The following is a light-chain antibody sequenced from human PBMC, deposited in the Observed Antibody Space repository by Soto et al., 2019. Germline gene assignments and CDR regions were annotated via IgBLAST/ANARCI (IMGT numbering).Light chain of an antibody. CDR1: QSVSSSY. CDR3: QQYCSPTLT. CDR2: AAS. J-gene: IGKJ1*01. V-gene: IGKV3-20*01. Sequence: EIVLTQSPGTLSLSPGERATLSCRASQSVSSSYVAWHQQKPGHAPRLLIYAASSRATGIPDRFSGSGSGTDFTLTSSRLEPEDFAVYYCQQYCSPTLTFGQGTKVEIK.